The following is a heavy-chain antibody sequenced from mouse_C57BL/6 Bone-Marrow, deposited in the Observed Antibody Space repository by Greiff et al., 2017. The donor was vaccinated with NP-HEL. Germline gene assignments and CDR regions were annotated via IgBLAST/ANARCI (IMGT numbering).Heavy chain of an antibody. CDR2: IYPRSGNT. CDR3: ASYYSNSLYAMDY. CDR1: GYTFTSYG. Sequence: VQLQESGAELARPGASVKLSCKASGYTFTSYGISWVKQRTGQGLEWIGEIYPRSGNTYYNEKFKGKATLTADKSSSTAYMELRSLTSEDSAVYFCASYYSNSLYAMDYWGQGTSVTVSS. J-gene: IGHJ4*01. D-gene: IGHD2-5*01. V-gene: IGHV1-81*01.